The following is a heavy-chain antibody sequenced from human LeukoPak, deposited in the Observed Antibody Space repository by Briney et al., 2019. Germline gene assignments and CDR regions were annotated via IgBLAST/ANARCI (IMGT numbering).Heavy chain of an antibody. D-gene: IGHD6-6*01. CDR1: GGSISSYY. J-gene: IGHJ3*02. Sequence: SETLSLTCTVSGGSISSYYWSWIRQPPGKGLEWIGYIYYSGTTNYNPSLTSRVTISVDTSKNQFSLKLSSVTAADTAVYYCARGIAARRTEQAFDIWGQGTMVTVSS. V-gene: IGHV4-59*08. CDR2: IYYSGTT. CDR3: ARGIAARRTEQAFDI.